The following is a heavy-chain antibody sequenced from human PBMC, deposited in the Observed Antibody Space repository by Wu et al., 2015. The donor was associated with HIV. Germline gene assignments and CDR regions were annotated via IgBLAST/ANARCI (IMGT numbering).Heavy chain of an antibody. CDR3: AENTDSVATSLYSLGV. Sequence: QAQLVQFGAEVKKPGSSVKVTCKASGAGFTSYAVSWVRQAPGQGLEWMGGINPLFGTTKHAQRFQDRVKFTTDESKSTVYMELSSLRSEDTAVYYCAENTDSVATSLYSLGVWGQGTTVTVSS. D-gene: IGHD5-12*01. J-gene: IGHJ6*02. V-gene: IGHV1-69*05. CDR2: INPLFGTT. CDR1: GAGFTSYA.